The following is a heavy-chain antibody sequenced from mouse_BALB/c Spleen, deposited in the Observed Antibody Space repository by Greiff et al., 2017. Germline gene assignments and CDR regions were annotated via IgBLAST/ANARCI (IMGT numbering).Heavy chain of an antibody. Sequence: EVKLMESGGGLVKPGGSLKLSCAASGFAFSSYDMSWVRQTPEKRLEWVAYISSGGGSTYYPDTVKGRFTISRDNAKNTLYLQMSSLKSEDTAMYYCARRDPGFFDYWGQGTTLTVSS. V-gene: IGHV5-12-1*01. J-gene: IGHJ2*01. CDR1: GFAFSSYD. CDR2: ISSGGGST. CDR3: ARRDPGFFDY. D-gene: IGHD3-3*01.